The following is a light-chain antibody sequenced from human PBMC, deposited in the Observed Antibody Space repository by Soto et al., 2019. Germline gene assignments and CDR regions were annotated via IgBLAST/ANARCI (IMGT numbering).Light chain of an antibody. J-gene: IGKJ1*01. Sequence: DIQMTQSPSTMSASVGDRVTITCRASQSISSWLAWSQQKPGKAPKLLIYDASGLESGVPSRFSGSGSGTEFTLTISGLQPDDFATYYCHHEGPFGQGTKVEIK. CDR1: QSISSW. V-gene: IGKV1-5*01. CDR2: DAS. CDR3: HHEGP.